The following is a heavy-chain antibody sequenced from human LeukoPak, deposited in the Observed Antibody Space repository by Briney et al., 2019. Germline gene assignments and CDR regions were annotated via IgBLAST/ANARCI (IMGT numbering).Heavy chain of an antibody. D-gene: IGHD2-2*01. CDR3: AKDCSSTSCYQGRWIDP. CDR2: ISGSGGST. V-gene: IGHV3-23*01. CDR1: GFTFSSYP. J-gene: IGHJ5*02. Sequence: GGSLTLPCTASGFTFSSYPKSGVRQAPGKGLEWLSHISGSGGSTYYADSVKGRFTISRDNSKNTLYLQMNSLRVEDTAVYYCAKDCSSTSCYQGRWIDPWGQGTLVTVSS.